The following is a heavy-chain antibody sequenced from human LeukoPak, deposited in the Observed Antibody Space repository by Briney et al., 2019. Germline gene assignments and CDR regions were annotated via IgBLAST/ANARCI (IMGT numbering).Heavy chain of an antibody. V-gene: IGHV1-3*01. Sequence: ASVKVSCKASGYTFTSYAMHWVRQAPGQRLEWMGWINAGNGNTKHSQKFQGRVTITRDTSASTAYMELSSVTAADTAVYYCAREKDTYYDSSGYYTPFDYWGQGTLVTVSS. CDR3: AREKDTYYDSSGYYTPFDY. CDR2: INAGNGNT. CDR1: GYTFTSYA. J-gene: IGHJ4*02. D-gene: IGHD3-22*01.